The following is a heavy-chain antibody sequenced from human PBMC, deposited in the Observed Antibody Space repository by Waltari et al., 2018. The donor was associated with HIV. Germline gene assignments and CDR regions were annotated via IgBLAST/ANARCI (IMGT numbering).Heavy chain of an antibody. V-gene: IGHV1-3*01. D-gene: IGHD2-21*01. Sequence: QVQLVQSGAEVKKPGTSVKVSCKASGYPFAHYAVHWVRQAPGQRFEWMGWINARTGNTKYSQKFQDRLTMTRDTSTTTVYMELNSLRSEDTAVYYCAKEWGIVVMGWFHPWGQGTLVTVSS. CDR1: GYPFAHYA. CDR3: AKEWGIVVMGWFHP. CDR2: INARTGNT. J-gene: IGHJ5*02.